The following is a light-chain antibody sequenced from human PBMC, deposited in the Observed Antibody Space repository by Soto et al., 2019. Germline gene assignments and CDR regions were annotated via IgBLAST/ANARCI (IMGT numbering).Light chain of an antibody. V-gene: IGKV1-27*01. CDR3: QKYNSPPGA. CDR1: QGISSY. J-gene: IGKJ3*01. CDR2: AAS. Sequence: DIQMTQSPSSLSASVGDRVTITCRASQGISSYLAWYQQKPGKVPKLLIYAASTLQSGVPSRFSGSGSGTDFTLTSSSLHPDDVASYYCQKYNSPPGAFGPGTKVDIK.